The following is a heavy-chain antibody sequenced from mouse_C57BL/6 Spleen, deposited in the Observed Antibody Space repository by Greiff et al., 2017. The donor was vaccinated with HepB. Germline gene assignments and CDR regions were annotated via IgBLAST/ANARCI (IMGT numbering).Heavy chain of an antibody. CDR1: GYTFTSYW. Sequence: VQLQQPGAELVKPGASVKMSCKASGYTFTSYWITWVKQRPGQGLEWIGDIYPGSGSTNYNEKFKSKATLTVDTSSSTAYMQLSSLTSEDSAVYYCARWYYGSRYFDVCGTGTTVTVSS. D-gene: IGHD1-1*01. J-gene: IGHJ1*03. CDR2: IYPGSGST. CDR3: ARWYYGSRYFDV. V-gene: IGHV1-55*01.